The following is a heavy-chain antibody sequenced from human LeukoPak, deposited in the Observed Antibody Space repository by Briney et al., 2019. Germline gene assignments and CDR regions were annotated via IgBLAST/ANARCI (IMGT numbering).Heavy chain of an antibody. CDR3: ASNPDCSSTSCHGDY. V-gene: IGHV4-34*01. CDR1: GGSFSGYY. J-gene: IGHJ4*02. D-gene: IGHD2-2*01. CDR2: INHSGST. Sequence: SETLSLTCAVYGGSFSGYYWSWIRQPPGKGLEWIGEINHSGSTNYNPSLKSRVTISVDTSKNQFSLKLSSVTAADTAVYYCASNPDCSSTSCHGDYWGQGTLVTVSS.